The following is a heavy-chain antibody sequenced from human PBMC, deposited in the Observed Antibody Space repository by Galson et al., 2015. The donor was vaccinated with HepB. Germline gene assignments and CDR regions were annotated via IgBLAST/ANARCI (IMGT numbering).Heavy chain of an antibody. CDR3: ARVRDGYNSRDWYFDL. D-gene: IGHD5-24*01. Sequence: SVKVSCKASGYTFTSYYMHWVRQAPGQGLEWMGIINPSGGSTSYAQKFQGRVTMTRDTSTSTVYMELSSLRSEDTAVYYCARVRDGYNSRDWYFDLWGRGTLVTVSS. V-gene: IGHV1-46*01. CDR2: INPSGGST. J-gene: IGHJ2*01. CDR1: GYTFTSYY.